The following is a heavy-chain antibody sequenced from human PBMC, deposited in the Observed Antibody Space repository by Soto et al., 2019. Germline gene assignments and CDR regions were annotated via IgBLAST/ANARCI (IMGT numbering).Heavy chain of an antibody. J-gene: IGHJ5*02. D-gene: IGHD2-2*01. Sequence: QVQLVQSGAEVKKPGASVKVSCKASGYTFTDFYIYWVRQAPGQGLEWMGWINPDSGGTNYAQNFQGRVTMHRDTSITTAYMELTRLTSDDTAVYYCARPYCGTNSCHGWFAPWGQGTLVTVSS. CDR2: INPDSGGT. V-gene: IGHV1-2*02. CDR3: ARPYCGTNSCHGWFAP. CDR1: GYTFTDFY.